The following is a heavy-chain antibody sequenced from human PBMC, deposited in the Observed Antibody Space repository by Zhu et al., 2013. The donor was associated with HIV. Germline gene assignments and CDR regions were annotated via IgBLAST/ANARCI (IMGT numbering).Heavy chain of an antibody. V-gene: IGHV1-2*07. J-gene: IGHJ3*01. CDR3: ARDHTISYAYDV. CDR2: INPRNGDT. Sequence: QXQLVQSGAEMKSPGASVRISCRASGYIFIDYYLHWVRQAPGQGPESMGWINPRNGDTKYAPNFQGRLTLTRDTSISTIYMVLNSLTSEDTAVYYCARDHTISYAYDVWGQGTRVSVSS. CDR1: GYIFIDYY.